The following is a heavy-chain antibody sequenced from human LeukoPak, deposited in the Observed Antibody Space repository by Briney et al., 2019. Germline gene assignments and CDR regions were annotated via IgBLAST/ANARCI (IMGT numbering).Heavy chain of an antibody. V-gene: IGHV3-48*03. CDR2: ISASGSTI. Sequence: GGSLRLSCAASGFIFSRYEMNWVRQAPGKGLEWVSYISASGSTIYYADSLKGRLTMSRDNAKNSLSLQINNLRAEDTAVYYCARVRDGYGFFDYWGQGTLVTVSS. D-gene: IGHD5-24*01. CDR3: ARVRDGYGFFDY. CDR1: GFIFSRYE. J-gene: IGHJ4*02.